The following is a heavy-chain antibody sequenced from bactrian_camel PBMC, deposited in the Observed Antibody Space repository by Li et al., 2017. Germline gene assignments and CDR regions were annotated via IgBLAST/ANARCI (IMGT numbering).Heavy chain of an antibody. D-gene: IGHD2*01. J-gene: IGHJ4*01. CDR3: AADLFRVTACGAGYVPNFPY. Sequence: HVQLVESGGGSVQAGGSLRLSCAVSGYDALYLCMGWFRQAPGKEREGVAAIYTGDARTVYYADSVQGRFTISPDNEKNMVYLQMNDLKPEDTAMYYCAADLFRVTACGAGYVPNFPYRGRGTQVTVS. CDR1: GYDALYLC. CDR2: IYTGDART. V-gene: IGHV3S63*01.